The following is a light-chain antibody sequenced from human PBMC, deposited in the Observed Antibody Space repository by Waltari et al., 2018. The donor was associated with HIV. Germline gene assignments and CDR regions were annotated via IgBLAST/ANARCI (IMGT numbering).Light chain of an antibody. CDR2: LGS. V-gene: IGKV2-28*01. J-gene: IGKJ1*01. CDR3: MQALQTPRT. Sequence: DIVMTRSPLSLPVIPGETASISCRSNQSLLHSHGYNYLDWFVQKPGQSPQLLIYLGSYRASGVPDRFSGSGSGTDFTLKITSVETEDVGSYYCMQALQTPRTFGQGTKVEIK. CDR1: QSLLHSHGYNY.